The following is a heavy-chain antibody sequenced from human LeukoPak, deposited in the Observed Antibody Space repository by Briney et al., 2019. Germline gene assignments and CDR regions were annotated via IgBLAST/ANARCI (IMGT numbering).Heavy chain of an antibody. V-gene: IGHV1-69*13. D-gene: IGHD1-1*01. Sequence: SVKVSSKASGGTFSSYAISWVRQAPGQGLEWMGGIIPIFGTANYAQKFQGRVTVTADESTSTAYMELSSLRSEDTAVYYCASERMYNWNDVLQNWFDPWGQGTLVTVSS. CDR2: IIPIFGTA. J-gene: IGHJ5*02. CDR3: ASERMYNWNDVLQNWFDP. CDR1: GGTFSSYA.